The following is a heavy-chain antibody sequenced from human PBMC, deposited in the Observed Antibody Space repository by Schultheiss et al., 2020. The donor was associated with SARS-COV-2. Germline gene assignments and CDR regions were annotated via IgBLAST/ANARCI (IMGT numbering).Heavy chain of an antibody. CDR3: ARVGLNYYYYGMDV. Sequence: SETLSLTCSVYGGSFSGYYWSWIRQPPGKGLEWIGYIYYSGSTYYNPSLKSRVTISVDTSKNQFSLKLSSVTAADTAVYYCARVGLNYYYYGMDVWGQGTTVTVSS. V-gene: IGHV4-34*01. CDR1: GGSFSGYY. CDR2: IYYSGST. J-gene: IGHJ6*02.